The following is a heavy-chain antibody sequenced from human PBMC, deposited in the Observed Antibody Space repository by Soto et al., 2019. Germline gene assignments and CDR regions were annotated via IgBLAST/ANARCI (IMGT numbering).Heavy chain of an antibody. Sequence: EVQLVESGGGLIQPGGSLKLSSAASGFAVGNNYMSWVREAPGKGLEWVSLIYSTGTTKYADSVKGRFTVSRDNAKNTLYLQMNSLRAEDTAVYYCAKDGRGSGTHYNSFGCWGQGTLVTVS. CDR2: IYSTGTT. V-gene: IGHV3-53*01. D-gene: IGHD3-10*01. CDR3: AKDGRGSGTHYNSFGC. CDR1: GFAVGNNY. J-gene: IGHJ4*02.